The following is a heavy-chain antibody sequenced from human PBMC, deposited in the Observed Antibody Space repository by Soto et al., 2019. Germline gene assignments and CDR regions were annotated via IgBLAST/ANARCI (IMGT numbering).Heavy chain of an antibody. D-gene: IGHD7-27*01. Sequence: NPSETLSLTCSVSGDSISNLDYFWAWIRQPPGQALEYIGYIYNSATTYYNPSFESRVAISVDTSKSQFSLNVTSVTAADTAVYFCARGRYCLTGRCFPNWFDSWGQGALVTVSS. V-gene: IGHV4-30-4*01. CDR2: IYNSATT. CDR3: ARGRYCLTGRCFPNWFDS. J-gene: IGHJ5*01. CDR1: GDSISNLDYF.